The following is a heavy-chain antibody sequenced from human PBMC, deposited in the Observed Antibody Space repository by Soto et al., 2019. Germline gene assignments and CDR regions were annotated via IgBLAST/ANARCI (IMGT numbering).Heavy chain of an antibody. D-gene: IGHD6-19*01. V-gene: IGHV1-24*01. J-gene: IGHJ6*02. CDR3: ATVQWLVGRYYYGMDV. CDR1: GYTLTELS. CDR2: FDPEDGET. Sequence: ASVKVSCKVSGYTLTELSMHWVRQAPGKGLEWMGGFDPEDGETIYAQKFQGRVTMTEDTSTDTAYMELSSLRSEDTAVYYCATVQWLVGRYYYGMDVWGQGTTVTVSS.